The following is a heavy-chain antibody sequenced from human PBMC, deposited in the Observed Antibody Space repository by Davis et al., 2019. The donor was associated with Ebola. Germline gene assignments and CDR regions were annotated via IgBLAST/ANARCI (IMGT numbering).Heavy chain of an antibody. V-gene: IGHV3-7*03. J-gene: IGHJ5*01. CDR1: GFTFGTYW. CDR3: ARDSGWSGVVS. D-gene: IGHD6-19*01. Sequence: PGGSLRLSCAASGFTFGTYWMSWVRQAPGKGLEFVANIKEDGGVKNYVDSVKGRFTISRDNAKNSLYLQMNSLRAEDTAVYYCARDSGWSGVVSWGQGTLVTVSS. CDR2: IKEDGGVK.